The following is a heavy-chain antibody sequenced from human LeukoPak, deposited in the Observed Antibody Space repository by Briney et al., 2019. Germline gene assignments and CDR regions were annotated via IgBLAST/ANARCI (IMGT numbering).Heavy chain of an antibody. J-gene: IGHJ4*02. V-gene: IGHV1-2*02. Sequence: ASVKVSCKASGYTFTGYYMHWVRQAPGQGLEWMGWINPNSGGTNYAQKFQGRVTMTRDTSISTAYMELSRLSSDDTAVYYCAGGSDYGSGSVLIDYWGQGTLVTVSS. CDR2: INPNSGGT. CDR3: AGGSDYGSGSVLIDY. D-gene: IGHD3-10*01. CDR1: GYTFTGYY.